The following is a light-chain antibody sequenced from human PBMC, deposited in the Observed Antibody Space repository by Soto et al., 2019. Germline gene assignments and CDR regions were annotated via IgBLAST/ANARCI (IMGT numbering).Light chain of an antibody. Sequence: DIQMTQSPSTGSSYLGDSVTITCRASQSITTWLAWYQQRPGKAPKLLIYAASSLQSGVPSRFSGSGSGTDFTLTISSLKNEDFATYYGQQRYSTTRTFGQGTKVDIK. CDR1: QSITTW. CDR3: QQRYSTTRT. J-gene: IGKJ1*01. CDR2: AAS. V-gene: IGKV1-39*01.